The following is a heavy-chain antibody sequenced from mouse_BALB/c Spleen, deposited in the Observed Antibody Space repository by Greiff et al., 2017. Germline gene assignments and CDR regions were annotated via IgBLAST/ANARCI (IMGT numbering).Heavy chain of an antibody. J-gene: IGHJ4*01. CDR1: GFAFSSYD. Sequence: EVHLVESGGGLVKPGGSLKLSCAASGFAFSSYDMSWVRQTPEKRLEWVAYISSGGGSTYYPDTVKGRFTISRDNAKNTLYLQMSSLKSEDTAMYYCARGEGLLRSYYCAMDYWGQGTSVTVSS. D-gene: IGHD2-3*01. V-gene: IGHV5-12-1*01. CDR3: ARGEGLLRSYYCAMDY. CDR2: ISSGGGST.